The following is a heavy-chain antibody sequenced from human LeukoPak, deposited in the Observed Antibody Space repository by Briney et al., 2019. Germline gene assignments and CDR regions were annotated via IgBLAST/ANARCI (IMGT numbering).Heavy chain of an antibody. J-gene: IGHJ6*03. Sequence: SETLSLTCTVSGGSISSYYWSWIRQPAGEGLEWIGRIYSSGTTNYNPSLKSRVTISIDASKIQFSLKLSSVTAADTAVYYCASHSPDYDFSMDVWGKGTTVIVSS. CDR3: ASHSPDYDFSMDV. CDR1: GGSISSYY. D-gene: IGHD3-3*01. CDR2: IYSSGTT. V-gene: IGHV4-4*07.